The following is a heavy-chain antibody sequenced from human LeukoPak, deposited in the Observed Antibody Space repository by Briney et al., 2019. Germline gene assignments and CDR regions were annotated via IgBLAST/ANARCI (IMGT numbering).Heavy chain of an antibody. D-gene: IGHD6-19*01. Sequence: PGGSLRLSCAASGFTFSSYGMHWVRQAPGKGLEWVAVIWYDGSNKYYADSVKGRFTISRDNSKNTLYLQMNSLRAEDTAVYYCAREWYSGYPLQWLVHGEDYWGQGTLVTVSS. J-gene: IGHJ4*02. CDR1: GFTFSSYG. CDR2: IWYDGSNK. V-gene: IGHV3-33*01. CDR3: AREWYSGYPLQWLVHGEDY.